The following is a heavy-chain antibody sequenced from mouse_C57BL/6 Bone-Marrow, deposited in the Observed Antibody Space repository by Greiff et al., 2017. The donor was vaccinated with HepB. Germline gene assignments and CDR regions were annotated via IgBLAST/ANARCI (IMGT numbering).Heavy chain of an antibody. D-gene: IGHD1-1*01. CDR1: GFSLSTFGMG. CDR2: IWWDDDK. V-gene: IGHV8-8*01. Sequence: QVTLKVCGPGILQPSQTLSLTCSFSGFSLSTFGMGVGWIRQPSGKGLEWLAHIWWDDDKYYNPALKSRLTISKDTSKNQVFLKIANVDTADTATYYCARMMAYYYGSGTWFAYWGQGTLVTVSA. J-gene: IGHJ3*01. CDR3: ARMMAYYYGSGTWFAY.